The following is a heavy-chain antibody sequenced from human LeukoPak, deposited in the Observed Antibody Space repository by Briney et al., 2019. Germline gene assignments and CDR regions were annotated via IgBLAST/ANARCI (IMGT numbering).Heavy chain of an antibody. D-gene: IGHD3-22*01. J-gene: IGHJ3*02. Sequence: PSETLSLTCTVSGGSISSYYWSWIRQPPGKGLEGIGYIYYSGSTNYNPSLKSRVTISVDTSKNQFSLKLSSVTAADTAVYYCARLSPAYYYDSSGYNDAFDIWGQGTMVTVSS. CDR2: IYYSGST. CDR3: ARLSPAYYYDSSGYNDAFDI. CDR1: GGSISSYY. V-gene: IGHV4-59*08.